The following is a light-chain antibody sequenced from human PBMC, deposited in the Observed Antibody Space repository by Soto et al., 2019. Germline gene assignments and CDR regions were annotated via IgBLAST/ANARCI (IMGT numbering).Light chain of an antibody. Sequence: QSVLTQPPASSGTPGQRVTISCSGSSSNIGSNYVYWYQQLPGTAPKLLIYRNNQRPSGVPDRFSGSKSGPSASLAISGVRSEDEAAYYCTAWDDTLRGPLFGGGTKLPV. CDR2: RNN. CDR1: SSNIGSNY. V-gene: IGLV1-47*01. J-gene: IGLJ2*01. CDR3: TAWDDTLRGPL.